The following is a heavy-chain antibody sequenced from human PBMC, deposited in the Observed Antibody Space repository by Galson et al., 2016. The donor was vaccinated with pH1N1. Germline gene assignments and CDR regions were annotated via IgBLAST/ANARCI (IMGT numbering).Heavy chain of an antibody. CDR2: ILYDGTNE. CDR3: AGDSEYSGHEGFH. Sequence: SPRHPCAASGFTFTSSALHCVRQAPGKGLEWVAVILYDGTNEYYADSVTGRSTIARDKTQSTVYLQMNSLRTEETAVYYCAGDSEYSGHEGFHWAQGTLVIVSS. CDR1: GFTFTSSA. D-gene: IGHD5-12*01. V-gene: IGHV3-30*04. J-gene: IGHJ4*02.